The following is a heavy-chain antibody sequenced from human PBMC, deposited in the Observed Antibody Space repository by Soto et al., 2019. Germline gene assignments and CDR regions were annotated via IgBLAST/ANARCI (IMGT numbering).Heavy chain of an antibody. J-gene: IGHJ4*02. D-gene: IGHD5-12*01. Sequence: GGSLRLSCAASGFTFSSYWMSWVRQAPGKGLEWVANIKQDGSEKYIVDSVKGRFTISRDNAKNSLYLQVNSLRAEDTAVYYCARDRLENHLFSQNYWGQGTLVTVSS. V-gene: IGHV3-7*05. CDR1: GFTFSSYW. CDR2: IKQDGSEK. CDR3: ARDRLENHLFSQNY.